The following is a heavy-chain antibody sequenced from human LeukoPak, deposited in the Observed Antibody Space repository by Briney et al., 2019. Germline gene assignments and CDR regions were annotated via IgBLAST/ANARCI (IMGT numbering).Heavy chain of an antibody. V-gene: IGHV3-15*01. CDR3: TTFDI. CDR1: GFPFSKAW. CDR2: IKSKTDGGTT. J-gene: IGHJ3*02. Sequence: GGPLNLSWPASGFPFSKAWWGWVGKPPGKGLEWVGRIKSKTDGGTTDYAAPVKGRFTISRDDSKNTLYLQMNSLKIEDTAVYYCTTFDIWGQGTVVTVSS.